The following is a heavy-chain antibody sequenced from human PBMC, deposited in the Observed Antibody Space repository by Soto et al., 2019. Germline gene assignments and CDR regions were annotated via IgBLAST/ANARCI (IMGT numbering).Heavy chain of an antibody. V-gene: IGHV3-30*03. CDR3: ATEDSYSSSWYIDY. J-gene: IGHJ4*02. CDR1: GFTFSSYG. CDR2: ISYDGSNK. Sequence: QVQLVESGGGVVQPGRSLRLSCAASGFTFSSYGMHWVRQAPGKGLEWVAVISYDGSNKYYADSVKGRFTISRDNSKNTLYLQMNSLRAEDTAVYYCATEDSYSSSWYIDYWGQGTLVTVSS. D-gene: IGHD6-13*01.